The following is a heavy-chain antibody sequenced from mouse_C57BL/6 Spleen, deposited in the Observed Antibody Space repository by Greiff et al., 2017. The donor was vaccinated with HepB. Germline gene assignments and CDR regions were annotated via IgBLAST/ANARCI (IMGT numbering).Heavy chain of an antibody. J-gene: IGHJ4*01. CDR3: ARSKAAQAYYAMDY. Sequence: QVQLKESGAELARPGASVKLSCKASGYTFTSYGISWVKQRTGQGLEWIGEIYPRSGNTYYNEKFKGKATLTADKSSSTAYMELRSLTSEDSAVYFCARSKAAQAYYAMDYWGQGTSVTVSS. CDR2: IYPRSGNT. CDR1: GYTFTSYG. D-gene: IGHD3-2*02. V-gene: IGHV1-81*01.